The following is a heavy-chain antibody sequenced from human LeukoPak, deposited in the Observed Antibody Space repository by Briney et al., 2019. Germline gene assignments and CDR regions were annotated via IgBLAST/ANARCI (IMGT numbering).Heavy chain of an antibody. V-gene: IGHV3-30-3*01. CDR3: ARDRGYSSGWPDYYYCGMDV. J-gene: IGHJ6*02. D-gene: IGHD6-19*01. CDR2: ISYDGSNK. CDR1: GFTFSSYA. Sequence: AGGSLRLSCAASGFTFSSYAMHWVRQAPGKGLEWVAVISYDGSNKYYADSVKGRFTISRDNSKNTLYLQMNSLRAEDTAVYYCARDRGYSSGWPDYYYCGMDVWGQGTTVTVSS.